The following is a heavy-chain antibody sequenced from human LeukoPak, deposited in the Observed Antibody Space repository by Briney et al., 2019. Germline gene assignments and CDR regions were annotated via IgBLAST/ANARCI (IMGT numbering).Heavy chain of an antibody. CDR3: AKATYNAGAAAIVLKLVERTSYIYN. Sequence: PSDTLSLTRTILGPSISSSDWSWPRPPAGRCREWLGCILVSGTPTYNPSLKSRVTISVDTTNNPLSLKLSSSTAADPAVFLRAKATYNAGAAAIVLKLVERTSYIYNWGERILGSVSS. CDR2: ILVSGTP. V-gene: IGHV4-4*07. D-gene: IGHD2-8*02. J-gene: IGHJ4*02. CDR1: GPSISSSD.